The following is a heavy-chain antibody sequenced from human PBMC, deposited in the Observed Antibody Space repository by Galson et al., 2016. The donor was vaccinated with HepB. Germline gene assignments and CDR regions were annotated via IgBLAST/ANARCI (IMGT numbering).Heavy chain of an antibody. V-gene: IGHV3-15*07. Sequence: SLRLSCAASGFTFSNAWMNWVRQAPGKGLEWVGRIKSKTDGGTTDYAAPVKGRFTISRDDSKNTLYMRMNSLKTEDTAVYYCITDAAAGWGGMDVWGQGTTVTVSS. CDR3: ITDAAAGWGGMDV. J-gene: IGHJ6*02. CDR2: IKSKTDGGTT. D-gene: IGHD3-16*01. CDR1: GFTFSNAW.